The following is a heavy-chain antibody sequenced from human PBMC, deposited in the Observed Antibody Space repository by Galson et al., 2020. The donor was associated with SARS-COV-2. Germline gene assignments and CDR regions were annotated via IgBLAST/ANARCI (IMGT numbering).Heavy chain of an antibody. V-gene: IGHV4-38-2*02. CDR3: AISHYYDSDGYFPFDN. D-gene: IGHD3-22*01. Sequence: ASETLSLTCTVSRYSISNHYYWGWIRQSPGKGLEWIGSMYHSGSTYYNPSLRSRVTMSIDTSKNQFSLKLTSVTAADTAVYFCAISHYYDSDGYFPFDNWGQGTLVTVSS. CDR1: RYSISNHYY. CDR2: MYHSGST. J-gene: IGHJ4*02.